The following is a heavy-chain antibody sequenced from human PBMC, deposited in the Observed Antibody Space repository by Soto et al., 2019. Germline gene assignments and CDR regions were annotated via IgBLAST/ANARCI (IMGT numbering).Heavy chain of an antibody. J-gene: IGHJ4*02. V-gene: IGHV1-8*01. D-gene: IGHD4-4*01. CDR1: GYTFTSCD. CDR3: AREITTGNFDY. Sequence: QVQLVQSGAEVKKPGASVKVSCKASGYTFTSCDINWVRQSTGQGLEWMGWMNPNSGNTGYAQKFQGRVATTRNTSIRAAYMELSRLRSEDTAVYYCAREITTGNFDYWGRGPLVTVCS. CDR2: MNPNSGNT.